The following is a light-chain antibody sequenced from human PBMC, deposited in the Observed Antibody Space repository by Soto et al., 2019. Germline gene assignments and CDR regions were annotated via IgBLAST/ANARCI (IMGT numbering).Light chain of an antibody. CDR1: QSISSW. Sequence: GDRVTITCRASQSISSWLAWYQQKPGKAPKLLIYDASSLESGVQSRFSGSGSGTEFTLTISSLQPDDFATYYCQQYNSYSGTFGQGT. J-gene: IGKJ1*01. CDR3: QQYNSYSGT. CDR2: DAS. V-gene: IGKV1-5*01.